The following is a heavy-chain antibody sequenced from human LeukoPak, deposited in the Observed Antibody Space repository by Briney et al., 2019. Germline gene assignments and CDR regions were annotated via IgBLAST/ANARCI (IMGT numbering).Heavy chain of an antibody. CDR1: GGYISSSSYY. V-gene: IGHV4-39*07. CDR3: ARVSIAAAGVIY. J-gene: IGHJ4*02. CDR2: IYYSGST. D-gene: IGHD6-13*01. Sequence: SETLSLTCTVSGGYISSSSYYWGWIRQPPGKGLEWIGSIYYSGSTYYNPSLKSRVTISVDTSKNQFSLKLSSVTAADTAVYYCARVSIAAAGVIYWGQGTLVTVSS.